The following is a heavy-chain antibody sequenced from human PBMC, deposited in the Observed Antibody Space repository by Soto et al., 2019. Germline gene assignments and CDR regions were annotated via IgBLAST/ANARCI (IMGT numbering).Heavy chain of an antibody. V-gene: IGHV3-11*01. Sequence: QVQLVKSGGGLGRHGGSLRLACALSGFTFRDYDLCWICHAPGKGMEWVSCISSSGTVTYYADSVKGRFTISRDNAKNSLYVEMNSLRCEAAAVYYCARKGPRAARPNHWGQGTLVTVSS. D-gene: IGHD6-6*01. J-gene: IGHJ5*02. CDR1: GFTFRDYD. CDR2: ISSSGTVT. CDR3: ARKGPRAARPNH.